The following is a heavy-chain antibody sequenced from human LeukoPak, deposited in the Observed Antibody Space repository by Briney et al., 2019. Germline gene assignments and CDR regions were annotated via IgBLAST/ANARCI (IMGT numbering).Heavy chain of an antibody. J-gene: IGHJ4*02. CDR1: GVTFSGYS. CDR2: ISASGGTT. CDR3: ARSSLERHYSFDF. Sequence: GGSLRLSCSTSGVTFSGYSMNWVRRAPGKGLEWLSYISASGGTTYYADSVNGRFTISRDNAKNSLFLEMNSLRVDDTAMYFCARSSLERHYSFDFWGRGTLVTVSS. V-gene: IGHV3-48*01. D-gene: IGHD1-1*01.